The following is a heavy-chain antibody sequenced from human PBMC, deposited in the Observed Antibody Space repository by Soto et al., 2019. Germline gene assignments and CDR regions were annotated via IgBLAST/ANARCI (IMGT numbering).Heavy chain of an antibody. CDR1: GGSISSYS. D-gene: IGHD2-15*01. CDR2: MYNSGST. Sequence: QVQLQESGPGLVKPSETLSLTCTVSGGSISSYSWSWIRQPPGKGLEWIGHMYNSGSTNYNPSPMRRVDMSVDTAKNQFSLKLSSGTAADTAVYYCARGTQGGYCSGGGCYSENDSWGQGTLVTVSS. J-gene: IGHJ5*02. V-gene: IGHV4-59*01. CDR3: ARGTQGGYCSGGGCYSENDS.